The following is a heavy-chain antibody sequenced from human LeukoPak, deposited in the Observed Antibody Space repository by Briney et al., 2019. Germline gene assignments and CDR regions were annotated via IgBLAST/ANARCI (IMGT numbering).Heavy chain of an antibody. V-gene: IGHV3-53*01. CDR1: GFTVSSNY. D-gene: IGHD1/OR15-1a*01. CDR2: IYSGGST. Sequence: GGSLRLSCAASGFTVSSNYMSWVRQAPGKGLEWVSVIYSGGSTYYADSVKGRFPISRDNSKNTVYLQMNSLRAEDTAVYYCARNIWNTFDIWGQGTMVTVSS. CDR3: ARNIWNTFDI. J-gene: IGHJ3*02.